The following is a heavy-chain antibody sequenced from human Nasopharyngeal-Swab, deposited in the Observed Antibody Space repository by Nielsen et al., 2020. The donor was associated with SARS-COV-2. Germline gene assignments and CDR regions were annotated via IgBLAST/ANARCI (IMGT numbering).Heavy chain of an antibody. CDR2: INSDGSST. D-gene: IGHD3-16*01. CDR3: ARERRAGGRYYFDY. J-gene: IGHJ4*02. CDR1: GFTFSSYW. V-gene: IGHV3-74*01. Sequence: GESLKISCAASGFTFSSYWMHWVRQAPGKGLVWVSRINSDGSSTSYADSVKGRFTISRDNAKNTLYLQMNSLRAEDTAVYYCARERRAGGRYYFDYWGQGTLVTVSS.